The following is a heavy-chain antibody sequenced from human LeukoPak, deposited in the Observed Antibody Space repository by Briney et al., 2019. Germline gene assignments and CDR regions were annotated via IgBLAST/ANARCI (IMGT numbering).Heavy chain of an antibody. Sequence: SETLSLTCIVSGGSISTYYWSWIRQPPGKGLERIGYIYYSGSTNYNPSLKSRVTISVDTSKNQFSLKLSSVTAADTAVYYCARHYYYDSSAPFDYWGQGTLVTVSP. CDR2: IYYSGST. D-gene: IGHD3-22*01. CDR3: ARHYYYDSSAPFDY. CDR1: GGSISTYY. J-gene: IGHJ4*02. V-gene: IGHV4-59*01.